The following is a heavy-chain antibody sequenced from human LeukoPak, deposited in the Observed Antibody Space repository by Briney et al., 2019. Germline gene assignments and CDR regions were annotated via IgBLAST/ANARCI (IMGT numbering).Heavy chain of an antibody. CDR2: MNPNSGNT. CDR1: GYTFTIYD. D-gene: IGHD3-10*01. Sequence: VASVTVSFKASGYTFTIYDINWVRQATGQGLEWMGWMNPNSGNTGYAQKFQGRVTMTRNTSISTAYMELSSLRSEDTAVYYCARGYGDDWFDPWGQGTLVTVSS. CDR3: ARGYGDDWFDP. J-gene: IGHJ5*02. V-gene: IGHV1-8*01.